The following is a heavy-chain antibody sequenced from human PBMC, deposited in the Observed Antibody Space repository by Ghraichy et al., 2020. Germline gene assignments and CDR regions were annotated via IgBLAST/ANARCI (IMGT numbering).Heavy chain of an antibody. J-gene: IGHJ5*02. CDR1: EFTFTSYW. D-gene: IGHD2-8*01. CDR3: ARDQRIYCSNGVCFSPPDP. CDR2: IKQDGSEK. V-gene: IGHV3-7*01. Sequence: LSLTCAASEFTFTSYWMSWIRQAPGKGLEWVANIKQDGSEKDYVDSVKGRFIISRDNAKNSLYLQMISLRAEDTAVYYCARDQRIYCSNGVCFSPPDPRGHGTLLTVSS.